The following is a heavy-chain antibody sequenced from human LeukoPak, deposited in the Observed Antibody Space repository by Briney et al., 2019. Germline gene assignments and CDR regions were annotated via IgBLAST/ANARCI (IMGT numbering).Heavy chain of an antibody. Sequence: PSETLSLTCAVSGVSFGRYSWTWIRQSPGKGLECIGEINFSGYTKYNPSLKSRVTMSVDTSKNQFSLKPASVTAADTAIYFCARVGSTPAKFDHWGQGTLVTVSS. CDR2: INFSGYT. V-gene: IGHV4-34*01. J-gene: IGHJ4*02. CDR1: GVSFGRYS. CDR3: ARVGSTPAKFDH. D-gene: IGHD2-2*01.